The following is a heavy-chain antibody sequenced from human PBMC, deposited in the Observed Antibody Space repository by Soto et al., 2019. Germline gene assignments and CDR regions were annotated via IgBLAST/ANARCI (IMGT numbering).Heavy chain of an antibody. CDR2: ISDDGDST. Sequence: HPGGSLRLSCAASGFTFDDYAMNWVRQAPGKGLEWVSSISDDGDSTYYADSVKGRFTISRDNSKNTLYLQMNSLRAEDTAVYYCAKRSGYQEAAYLDYWGQGTLVTVSS. D-gene: IGHD5-12*01. CDR1: GFTFDDYA. J-gene: IGHJ4*02. CDR3: AKRSGYQEAAYLDY. V-gene: IGHV3-23*01.